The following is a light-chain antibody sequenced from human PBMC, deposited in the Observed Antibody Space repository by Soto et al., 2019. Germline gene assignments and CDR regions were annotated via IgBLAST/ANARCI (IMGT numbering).Light chain of an antibody. CDR3: QQYGSSPPIT. V-gene: IGKV3-20*01. Sequence: EIVLTQSPGTLSLSPGERATLSCRASQSVSSIYLAWYQQKPGQAPRLLMYGVSSRATGIPDRFSGSGSGTDFTLTISRLEPEDFAVYYCQQYGSSPPITFGQGTRLEIK. CDR1: QSVSSIY. CDR2: GVS. J-gene: IGKJ5*01.